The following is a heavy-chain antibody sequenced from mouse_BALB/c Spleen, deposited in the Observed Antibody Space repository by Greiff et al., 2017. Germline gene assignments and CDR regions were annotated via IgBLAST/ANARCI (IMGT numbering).Heavy chain of an antibody. CDR1: GYTFTDYN. J-gene: IGHJ3*01. Sequence: VQLQQSGPELVKPGASVKIPCKASGYTFTDYNMDWVKQSHGKSLEWIGDINPNNGGTIYNQKFKGKATLTVDKSSSTAYMELRSLTSEDTAVYYCARRGYDYDDTWFAYWGQGTLVTVSA. D-gene: IGHD2-4*01. CDR3: ARRGYDYDDTWFAY. V-gene: IGHV1-18*01. CDR2: INPNNGGT.